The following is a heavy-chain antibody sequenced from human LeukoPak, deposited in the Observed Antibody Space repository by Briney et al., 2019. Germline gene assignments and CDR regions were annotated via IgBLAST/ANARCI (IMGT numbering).Heavy chain of an antibody. V-gene: IGHV3-48*03. CDR2: ISGSAITI. CDR3: AREAESSSWYYFDY. D-gene: IGHD6-13*01. CDR1: GFTFSSYE. Sequence: GGSLRLSCAASGFTFSSYEVSWVRQAAGKGEEWGTYISGSAITIYYAASVKGRFTMSRDNAKNSLYLQMNSLRAEDTAVYYCAREAESSSWYYFDYWGQGTLVTVSS. J-gene: IGHJ4*02.